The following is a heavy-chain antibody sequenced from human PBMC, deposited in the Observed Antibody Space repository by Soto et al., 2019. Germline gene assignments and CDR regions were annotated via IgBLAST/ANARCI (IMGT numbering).Heavy chain of an antibody. V-gene: IGHV4-34*01. CDR1: GGSFSGYY. D-gene: IGHD3-10*01. CDR3: ASRYSGSGRHYVEHS. Sequence: PSETLSLTCAVYGGSFSGYYWSWIRQPPGKGLEWIGESNHSGSTNYNPSLKSRVTISVDTSKNKFSLKLSSVTAADTAVYYCASRYSGSGRHYVEHSWGQGILVTVSS. CDR2: SNHSGST. J-gene: IGHJ5*02.